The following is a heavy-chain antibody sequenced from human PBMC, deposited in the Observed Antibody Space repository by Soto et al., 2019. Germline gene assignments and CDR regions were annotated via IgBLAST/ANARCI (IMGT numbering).Heavy chain of an antibody. CDR2: IYSGGST. V-gene: IGHV3-66*04. CDR1: GFTVSSNY. J-gene: IGHJ3*02. Sequence: GGSLRLSCAASGFTVSSNYMSWVRQAPGKGLEWVSVIYSGGSTYYADSVKGRFTISRDNSKNTLYLQMNSLKAEDTAVYSGPRHPHDTYDLDIGGQETMDNVSS. D-gene: IGHD3-22*01. CDR3: PRHPHDTYDLDI.